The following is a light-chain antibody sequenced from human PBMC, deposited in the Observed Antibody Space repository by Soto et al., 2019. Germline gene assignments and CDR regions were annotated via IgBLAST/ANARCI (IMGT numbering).Light chain of an antibody. V-gene: IGKV1-39*01. CDR3: QQGYSTTPIT. Sequence: DIQMTQSPSSLSAAIGDRVTITCRASQSIKNYLNWYQHKPGAAPKLLIFGASNLESGVPARFNGSASGTEFILNISSLQPEDFATYYCQQGYSTTPITFGQGTRVEIK. CDR1: QSIKNY. CDR2: GAS. J-gene: IGKJ5*01.